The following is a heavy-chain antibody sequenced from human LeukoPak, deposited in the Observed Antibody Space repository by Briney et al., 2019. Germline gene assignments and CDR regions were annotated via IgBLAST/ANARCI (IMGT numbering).Heavy chain of an antibody. V-gene: IGHV4-39*01. CDR3: ARLWVGGPQYLLGDYYYGMDV. CDR1: GGSISSSSYY. D-gene: IGHD4-23*01. CDR2: IYYSGST. J-gene: IGHJ6*02. Sequence: SETLSLTCTVSGGSISSSSYYWGWIRQPPGKGLEWIGSIYYSGSTYYNPSLKSRVTISVDTSKNQFSLKLSPVTAADTAVYYCARLWVGGPQYLLGDYYYGMDVWGQGTTVTVSS.